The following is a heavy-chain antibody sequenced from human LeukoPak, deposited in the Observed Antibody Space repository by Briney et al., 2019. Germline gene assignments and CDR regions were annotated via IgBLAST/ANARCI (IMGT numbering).Heavy chain of an antibody. CDR1: GFTFSSYG. CDR2: ISYDGSNT. V-gene: IGHV3-30*03. CDR3: ARVEDYGSGSYLDY. D-gene: IGHD3-10*01. Sequence: PGGSLRLSCAASGFTFSSYGMLWVRQAPGKGLEWVALISYDGSNTYYTDSVKGRFTISRDNSKNTLYLQMNSLRAEDTAVYYCARVEDYGSGSYLDYWGQGTLVTVSS. J-gene: IGHJ4*02.